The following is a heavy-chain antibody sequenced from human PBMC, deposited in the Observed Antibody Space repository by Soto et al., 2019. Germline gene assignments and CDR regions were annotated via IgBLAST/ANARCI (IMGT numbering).Heavy chain of an antibody. Sequence: PGGSLRLSCAASGFTFDDYAMHWVRQAPGKGLEWVSGISWNSGSIGYADSVKGRFTISRDNAKNSLYLQMNSLRAEDTALYYCAKVTRVDTAMVPGAFDIWGQGTMVTVSS. V-gene: IGHV3-9*01. CDR1: GFTFDDYA. CDR3: AKVTRVDTAMVPGAFDI. CDR2: ISWNSGSI. J-gene: IGHJ3*02. D-gene: IGHD5-18*01.